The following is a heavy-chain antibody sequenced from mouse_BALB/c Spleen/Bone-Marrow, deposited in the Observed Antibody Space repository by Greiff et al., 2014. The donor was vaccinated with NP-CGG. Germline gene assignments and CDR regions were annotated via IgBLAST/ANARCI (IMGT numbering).Heavy chain of an antibody. CDR1: GYTFTEDT. CDR3: ARDGNYAMDY. CDR2: INPNNGGT. D-gene: IGHD2-1*01. Sequence: EVKLMESGPELVKPGASVKISCKTSGYTFTEDTMHWVKQSHGKSLEWIGVINPNNGGTTYKQKFKDKAALTVDKSSSTAYMELRSLTSEDSAVYYCARDGNYAMDYWSQGTSVTVAS. J-gene: IGHJ4*01. V-gene: IGHV1-22*01.